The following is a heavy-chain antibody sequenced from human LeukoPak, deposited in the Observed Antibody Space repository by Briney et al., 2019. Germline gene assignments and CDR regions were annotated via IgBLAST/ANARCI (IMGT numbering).Heavy chain of an antibody. D-gene: IGHD1-26*01. CDR1: GFTFSSYS. CDR3: ATKRRGGSYLDAFDI. J-gene: IGHJ3*02. CDR2: ISSSSSYI. V-gene: IGHV3-21*01. Sequence: PGGSLRLSCAASGFTFSSYSMNWVRQAPGKGLEWVSSISSSSSYIYYADSVKGRFTISRDNAKNSLYLQMNSLRAEDTAVYYCATKRRGGSYLDAFDIWGQGTMVTVSS.